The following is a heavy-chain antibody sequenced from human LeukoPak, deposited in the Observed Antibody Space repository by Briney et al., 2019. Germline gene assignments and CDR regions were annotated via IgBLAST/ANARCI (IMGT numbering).Heavy chain of an antibody. CDR1: GFSLSTSGVG. J-gene: IGHJ3*02. CDR3: AHSGYSNIFGNTFHI. CDR2: IYWDDDK. V-gene: IGHV2-5*02. Sequence: SGPTLVNPTQTLTLNCTFSGFSLSTSGVGVGWIRQPPGKALEWLALIYWDDDKRYSPSLKSRLTITKDTSKNQVVLTMTNMDPVGTATYYCAHSGYSNIFGNTFHIWGQGTMVTVSS. D-gene: IGHD3-3*01.